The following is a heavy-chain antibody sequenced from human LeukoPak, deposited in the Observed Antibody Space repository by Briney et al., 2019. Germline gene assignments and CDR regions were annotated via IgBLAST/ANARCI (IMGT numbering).Heavy chain of an antibody. J-gene: IGHJ4*02. D-gene: IGHD4/OR15-4a*01. V-gene: IGHV4-59*01. CDR3: ARTAGPTMVLFDY. CDR1: GGSISSCY. Sequence: SETLSLTCTASGGSISSCYWSWIRQPPGKGLEWIGYIYYSGSTNYNPSLKSRVTISVDTSKNQFSLKLSSVTAADTAVYYCARTAGPTMVLFDYWGQGTLVTVSS. CDR2: IYYSGST.